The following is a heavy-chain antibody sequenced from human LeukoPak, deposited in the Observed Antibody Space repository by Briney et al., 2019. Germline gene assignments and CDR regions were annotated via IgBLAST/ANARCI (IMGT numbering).Heavy chain of an antibody. Sequence: GGSLRLSCAASGFTFSSYAMHWVRQAPGKGLEWVAVISYDGSNKYYADSVKGRFTISRDNSKNTLYLQMNSLRAEDTAVYYCVRGISWIQLWADSWGQGTLVTVSS. CDR2: ISYDGSNK. CDR3: VRGISWIQLWADS. CDR1: GFTFSSYA. V-gene: IGHV3-30-3*01. J-gene: IGHJ5*02. D-gene: IGHD5-18*01.